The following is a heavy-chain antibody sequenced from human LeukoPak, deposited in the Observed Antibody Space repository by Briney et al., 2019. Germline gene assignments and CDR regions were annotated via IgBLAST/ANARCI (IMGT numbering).Heavy chain of an antibody. V-gene: IGHV4-39*01. Sequence: MPSETLSLTCTVSGGSISSSSYYWGWIRQPPGKGLEWIGSIYYSGSTYYNPSHKSRVTISVDTSKNQFSPKLSSVTAADTAVYYCARFQRGYYYDSSGYAWGQGTLVTVSS. CDR2: IYYSGST. CDR1: GGSISSSSYY. D-gene: IGHD3-22*01. CDR3: ARFQRGYYYDSSGYA. J-gene: IGHJ5*02.